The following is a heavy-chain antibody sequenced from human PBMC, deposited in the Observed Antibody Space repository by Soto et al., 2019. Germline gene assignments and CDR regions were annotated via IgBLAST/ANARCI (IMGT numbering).Heavy chain of an antibody. CDR2: INHSGST. CDR1: GGSFSGYY. CDR3: ARGLFGY. Sequence: SETLSLTCAVYGGSFSGYYWSWIRQPPGKGLEWIGEINHSGSTNYNPSLKSRVTISVDTSKNQFSLKLSSVTAADTAVYYCARGLFGYWGQGTLVTVSS. D-gene: IGHD3-10*02. V-gene: IGHV4-34*01. J-gene: IGHJ4*02.